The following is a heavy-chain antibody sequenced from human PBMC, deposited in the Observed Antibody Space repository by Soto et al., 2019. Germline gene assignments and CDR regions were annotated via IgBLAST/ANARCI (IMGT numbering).Heavy chain of an antibody. J-gene: IGHJ4*02. D-gene: IGHD5-12*01. CDR3: ARYIVATKYLDY. V-gene: IGHV3-72*01. CDR2: IKNKPKSYTT. Sequence: EVQLVESGGGLVQPGGSLRLSCAASGFTFSDHYMDWVRQAPGKGLEWIGRIKNKPKSYTTQYAASVKGRFTISRDVSINSLHLQMESLRADDTAVYYCARYIVATKYLDYWGQGTLVTVSS. CDR1: GFTFSDHY.